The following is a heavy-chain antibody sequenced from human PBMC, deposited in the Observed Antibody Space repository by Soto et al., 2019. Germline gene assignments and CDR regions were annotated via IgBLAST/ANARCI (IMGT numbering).Heavy chain of an antibody. V-gene: IGHV3-23*01. CDR2: ISDSGNST. Sequence: GGSLRLSCAASGFTFSSYAMSWVRQAPGKGLEWVSTISDSGNSTYSADSVKGRFTISRDNSKNTLYLQMNSLRAEDTAVYYCARDRYGAPLWGQDDFDYWGQGTLVTVSS. CDR3: ARDRYGAPLWGQDDFDY. J-gene: IGHJ4*02. D-gene: IGHD4-17*01. CDR1: GFTFSSYA.